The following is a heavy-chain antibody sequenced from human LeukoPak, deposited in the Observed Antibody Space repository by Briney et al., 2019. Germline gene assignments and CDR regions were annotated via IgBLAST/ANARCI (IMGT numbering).Heavy chain of an antibody. J-gene: IGHJ4*02. V-gene: IGHV3-49*04. Sequence: GGSLRLSCTASGFTFGDYAMSWVRQAPGKGLEWVGFIRSKAYGGTTEYATSVKGRFTISRDDSKSIAYLQMNSLKTEDTAVYYCTRDSGSYFDYWGQGTLVTVSS. CDR2: IRSKAYGGTT. D-gene: IGHD1-26*01. CDR1: GFTFGDYA. CDR3: TRDSGSYFDY.